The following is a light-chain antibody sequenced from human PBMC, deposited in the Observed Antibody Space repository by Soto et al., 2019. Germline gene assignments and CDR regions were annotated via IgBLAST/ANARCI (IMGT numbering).Light chain of an antibody. CDR1: SGHSSYA. CDR3: QTCGTGPWV. J-gene: IGLJ3*02. V-gene: IGLV4-69*01. CDR2: LNSDGSH. Sequence: QSVLTQSPSASASLGASVKLTCTLSSGHSSYAIAWHQQQPEKGPRYLMKLNSDGSHSKGDGIPDRFSGSNSGAERYLTLSGLRSEDEADYYCQTCGTGPWVFGGGTKLTVL.